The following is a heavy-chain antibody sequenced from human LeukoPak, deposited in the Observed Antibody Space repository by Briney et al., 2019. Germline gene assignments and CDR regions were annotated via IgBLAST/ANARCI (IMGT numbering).Heavy chain of an antibody. CDR3: ASTMLYYDFWSGYNYYGMDV. CDR1: GGSFSGYY. Sequence: SETLSLTCAVYGGSFSGYYWSWIRQPPGKGLEWIGEINHSGSTNYNPSLKSRVTISVDTSKNQFSLKLSSVTAADTAVYYCASTMLYYDFWSGYNYYGMDVWGQGTTVTVSS. D-gene: IGHD3-3*01. V-gene: IGHV4-34*01. J-gene: IGHJ6*02. CDR2: INHSGST.